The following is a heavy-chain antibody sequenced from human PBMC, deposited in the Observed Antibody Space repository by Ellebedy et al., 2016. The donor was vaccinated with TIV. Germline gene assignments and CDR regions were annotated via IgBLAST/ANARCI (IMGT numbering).Heavy chain of an antibody. CDR1: GGSISSYY. CDR3: ARDYDSSGYYDY. V-gene: IGHV4-59*01. CDR2: IYYSGST. D-gene: IGHD3-22*01. J-gene: IGHJ4*02. Sequence: MPSETLSLTCTVSGGSISSYYWSWIRQPPGKGLEWIGSIYYSGSTNYNPSLKSRVTISVDTSKNQFSLKLSSVTAADTAVYYCARDYDSSGYYDYWGQGTLVTVSS.